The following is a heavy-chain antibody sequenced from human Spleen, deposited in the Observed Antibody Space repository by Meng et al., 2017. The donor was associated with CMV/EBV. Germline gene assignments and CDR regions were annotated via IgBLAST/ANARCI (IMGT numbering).Heavy chain of an antibody. CDR3: ARDLGYSYGYERYYYYGMDV. V-gene: IGHV3-21*05. CDR2: ISTSSRVI. Sequence: GESLKISCAASGFTFSSYSMNWVRQAPGKGLEWISYISTSSRVIYYADSVKGRFTISRDNAKNSLYLQMNSLRAEDTAVYYCARDLGYSYGYERYYYYGMDVWGQGTTVTVSS. CDR1: GFTFSSYS. J-gene: IGHJ6*02. D-gene: IGHD5-18*01.